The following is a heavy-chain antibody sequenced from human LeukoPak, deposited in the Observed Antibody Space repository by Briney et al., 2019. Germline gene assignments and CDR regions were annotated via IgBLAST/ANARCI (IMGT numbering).Heavy chain of an antibody. J-gene: IGHJ2*01. CDR2: MNPNSGNT. CDR3: ARDLYSSGWWYFDL. Sequence: ASVKVSCKASGYTFTSYDINWVRQATGQGLEWMGWMNPNSGNTGYAQKFQGRVTMTRNTSISTAYMELSSLRSEDTAVYYCARDLYSSGWWYFDLWGRGTLVTVSS. V-gene: IGHV1-8*01. D-gene: IGHD6-19*01. CDR1: GYTFTSYD.